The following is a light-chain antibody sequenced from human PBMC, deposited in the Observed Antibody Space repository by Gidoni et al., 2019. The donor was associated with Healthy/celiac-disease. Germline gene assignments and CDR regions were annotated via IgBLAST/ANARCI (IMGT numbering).Light chain of an antibody. CDR1: SSNIGAGYD. V-gene: IGLV1-40*01. CDR2: GNS. J-gene: IGLJ1*01. Sequence: QSVLTQPSSVSGAPGQRVPISCTGSSSNIGAGYDVHWYQQLPGTAPKLLIYGNSNRPSGVPDRFSGSKSGTSASLAITGLQAEDEADYYCQSYDSSLSGSYVFGTGTKVTVL. CDR3: QSYDSSLSGSYV.